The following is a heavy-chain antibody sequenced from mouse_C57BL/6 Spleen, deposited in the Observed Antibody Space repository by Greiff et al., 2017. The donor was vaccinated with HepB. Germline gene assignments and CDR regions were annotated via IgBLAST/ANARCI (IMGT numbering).Heavy chain of an antibody. V-gene: IGHV3-6*01. J-gene: IGHJ2*01. D-gene: IGHD2-10*02. Sequence: DVQLQESGPGLVKPSQSLSLTCSVTGYSITSGYYWNWIRQFPGNKLEWMGYISYDGSNNYNPSLKNRISITRDTSKNQFFLKLNSVTTEDTATYYCARGESIFDYWGQGTTLTVSS. CDR2: ISYDGSN. CDR3: ARGESIFDY. CDR1: GYSITSGYY.